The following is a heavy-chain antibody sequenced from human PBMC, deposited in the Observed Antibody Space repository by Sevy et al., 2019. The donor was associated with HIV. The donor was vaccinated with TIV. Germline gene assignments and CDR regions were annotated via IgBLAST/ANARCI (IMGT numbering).Heavy chain of an antibody. Sequence: LSLTCAASGFTFSDYYLSWIRQAPGKGLEWVSYISRSGSTIYYADSVKGRFTISRDNAKNSRYLQMNSLRAEDTAVYYCARVGYYDSSGYYYGYFQHWGQGTLVTVSS. CDR3: ARVGYYDSSGYYYGYFQH. J-gene: IGHJ1*01. V-gene: IGHV3-11*01. D-gene: IGHD3-22*01. CDR1: GFTFSDYY. CDR2: ISRSGSTI.